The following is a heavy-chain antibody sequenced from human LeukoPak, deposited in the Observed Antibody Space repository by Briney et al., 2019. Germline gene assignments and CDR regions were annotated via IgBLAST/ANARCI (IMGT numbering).Heavy chain of an antibody. D-gene: IGHD3-10*01. CDR3: ARGGGPARDYFDY. J-gene: IGHJ4*02. V-gene: IGHV3-66*01. CDR1: GFTVSSNY. CDR2: IYSGGST. Sequence: GGSLRLSCAASGFTVSSNYMSWVRQAPGKGLEWVSVIYSGGSTYYADSVKGRLTISRDNSKNTLYLQMNSLRAEDTAVYYCARGGGPARDYFDYWGQGTLVTVSS.